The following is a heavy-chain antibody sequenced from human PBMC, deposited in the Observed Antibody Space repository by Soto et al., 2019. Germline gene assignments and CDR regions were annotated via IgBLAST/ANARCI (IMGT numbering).Heavy chain of an antibody. D-gene: IGHD1-1*01. CDR1: GDRVSSNDAD. Sequence: QVQLQQSGPGLVEPSQTLSLTCSISGDRVSSNDADWNWIRQSPSRGLEWLGRTYYRSMWYYDYAMSVESRMTINPDTSKNQFSLHLNSVTPEDTAVYYCARGWQLDYWGQGSLVTVSP. CDR2: TYYRSMWYY. CDR3: ARGWQLDY. V-gene: IGHV6-1*01. J-gene: IGHJ4*02.